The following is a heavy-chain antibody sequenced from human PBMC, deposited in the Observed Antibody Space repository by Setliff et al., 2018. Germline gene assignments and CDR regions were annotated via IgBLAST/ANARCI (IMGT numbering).Heavy chain of an antibody. CDR1: GASTNSGDYY. CDR2: VDFSGKT. V-gene: IGHV4-30-4*08. CDR3: ARGRNVAARLFDS. J-gene: IGHJ4*02. D-gene: IGHD6-6*01. Sequence: SETLSLTCTVSGASTNSGDYYWSWIRQRPGKALEYIGYVDFSGKTDYNPSLQSRVTISVDTSENQFSLKLTSVTAADTAVYYCARGRNVAARLFDSWGQGTLVTVSS.